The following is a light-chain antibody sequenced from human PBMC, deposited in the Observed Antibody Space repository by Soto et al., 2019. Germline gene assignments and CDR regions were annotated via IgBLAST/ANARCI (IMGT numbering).Light chain of an antibody. CDR2: GAS. CDR1: QSVSNNY. V-gene: IGKV3-20*01. J-gene: IGKJ4*01. Sequence: EIVLTQSPDTLSLSPWERAALSCMASQSVSNNYLAWYQQKPGQAPRLLIYGASSRATGIPDRFSGSGSATDFTLTISRLEPEDFAVYFCQQSGSSPLTFGGGTKVDIK. CDR3: QQSGSSPLT.